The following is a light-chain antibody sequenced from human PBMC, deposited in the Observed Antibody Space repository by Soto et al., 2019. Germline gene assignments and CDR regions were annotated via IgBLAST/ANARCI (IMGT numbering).Light chain of an antibody. J-gene: IGKJ2*01. Sequence: EIVLTQSPGTLSLSPGERATLSCRASQSVSSIYLAWYQQKPGQAPRLLIYDASSWATGIPDRVSGSGSGTDFTLTISRLEPEDFAVYYCQQYGSSSYTFGQGTKLEIK. V-gene: IGKV3-20*01. CDR3: QQYGSSSYT. CDR2: DAS. CDR1: QSVSSIY.